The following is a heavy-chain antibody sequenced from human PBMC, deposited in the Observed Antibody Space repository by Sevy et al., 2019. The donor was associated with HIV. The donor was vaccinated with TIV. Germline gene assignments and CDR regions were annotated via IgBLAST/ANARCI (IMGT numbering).Heavy chain of an antibody. Sequence: GGSLRLSCEASGFTFNTFAMSWVRQAPGKGLEWVSAISGSGGSTYYADSVKGRFTISRDNSKNTLYLQMNSLRVEDTAVYHCAKWYTGYRSRGTCYGALDPWGQGTLVTVSS. D-gene: IGHD2-15*01. J-gene: IGHJ5*02. CDR2: ISGSGGST. V-gene: IGHV3-23*01. CDR3: AKWYTGYRSRGTCYGALDP. CDR1: GFTFNTFA.